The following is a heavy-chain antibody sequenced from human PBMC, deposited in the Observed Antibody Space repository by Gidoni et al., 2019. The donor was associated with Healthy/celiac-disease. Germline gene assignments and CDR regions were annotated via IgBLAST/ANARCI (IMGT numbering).Heavy chain of an antibody. CDR3: AKGLRIAAAGDAFDI. Sequence: EVQLVESGGGLVQPGRSLRLSCAASGFTFDDYAMHWVRQAPGKGLEWVSGISWNSGSIGYSDSVKGRFTISRDNAKNSLYLQMNSLRAEDTALYYCAKGLRIAAAGDAFDIWGQGTMVTVSS. CDR2: ISWNSGSI. CDR1: GFTFDDYA. J-gene: IGHJ3*02. D-gene: IGHD6-13*01. V-gene: IGHV3-9*01.